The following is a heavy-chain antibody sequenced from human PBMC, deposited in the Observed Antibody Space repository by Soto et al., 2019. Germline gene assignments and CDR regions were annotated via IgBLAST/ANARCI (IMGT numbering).Heavy chain of an antibody. Sequence: SETLSLTCTVSGGSISSGDYYWSWIRQPPGKGLEWIGYIYYSGSTYYNPSLKSRVTISVDTSKNQFSLKLSSVTAADTAVYYCARVQSEQQKVLDYWGQGTLVTVSS. J-gene: IGHJ4*02. CDR1: GGSISSGDYY. CDR2: IYYSGST. V-gene: IGHV4-30-4*01. CDR3: ARVQSEQQKVLDY. D-gene: IGHD6-13*01.